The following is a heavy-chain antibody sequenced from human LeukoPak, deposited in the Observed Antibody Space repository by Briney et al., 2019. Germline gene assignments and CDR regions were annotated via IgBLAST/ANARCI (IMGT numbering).Heavy chain of an antibody. CDR3: AASPDYYDSSGYSYYFDY. CDR1: GYTFTSYY. D-gene: IGHD3-22*01. Sequence: GASVKVSCKASGYTFTSYYMHWVRQAPGQGLEWMGIINPSGGSTSYAQKFQERVTITRDMSTSTAYMELSSLRSEDTAVYYCAASPDYYDSSGYSYYFDYWGQGTLVTVSS. J-gene: IGHJ4*02. V-gene: IGHV1-46*01. CDR2: INPSGGST.